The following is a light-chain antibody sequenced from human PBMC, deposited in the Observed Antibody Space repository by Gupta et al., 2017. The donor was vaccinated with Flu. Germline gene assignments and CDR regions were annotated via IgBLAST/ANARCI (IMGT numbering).Light chain of an antibody. CDR2: LGS. Sequence: FTAGEPASISCRTKQSLQNSNGYNYLDWYLQKPGQSPQLLIYLGSNRASGVPDRFSGSGSGTDFTLKISRVEAEDVGVYYCRQALQTPYTFGQGTKLDIK. J-gene: IGKJ2*01. CDR1: QSLQNSNGYNY. V-gene: IGKV2-28*01. CDR3: RQALQTPYT.